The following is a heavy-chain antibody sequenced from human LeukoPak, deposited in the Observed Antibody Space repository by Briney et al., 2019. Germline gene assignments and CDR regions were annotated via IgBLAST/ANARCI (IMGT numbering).Heavy chain of an antibody. Sequence: GESLKISCKGSGYSFTSYWIGWVRQMPGKGLEWMGIIYPGDSDTRYSPSFQGQVTISADKSISTAYLQWSSLKASDTAMYYCARSSRRYDILTGYQPNWFDPWGQGTLVTVSS. V-gene: IGHV5-51*01. D-gene: IGHD3-9*01. CDR3: ARSSRRYDILTGYQPNWFDP. CDR1: GYSFTSYW. J-gene: IGHJ5*02. CDR2: IYPGDSDT.